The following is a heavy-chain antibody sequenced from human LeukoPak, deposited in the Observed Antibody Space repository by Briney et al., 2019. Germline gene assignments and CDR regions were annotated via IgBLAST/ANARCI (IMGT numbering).Heavy chain of an antibody. J-gene: IGHJ6*02. D-gene: IGHD3-10*01. CDR2: ISGDGDST. CDR1: GFTFDDYA. V-gene: IGHV3-43*02. Sequence: PGGSLRLSCAASGFTFDDYAMHWVRQAPGKGLEWVSLISGDGDSTYYADSVKGRLTISGDNSKNSLSLQMNSLRPEDTALYYCSKDIGDYYASGSPPINEYYFYGTDGWGQGTTVNVS. CDR3: SKDIGDYYASGSPPINEYYFYGTDG.